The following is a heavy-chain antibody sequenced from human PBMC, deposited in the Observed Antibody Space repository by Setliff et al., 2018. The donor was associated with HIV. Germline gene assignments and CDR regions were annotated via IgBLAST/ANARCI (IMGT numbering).Heavy chain of an antibody. D-gene: IGHD3-9*01. Sequence: GGSLRLSCAASEFTSSNSWMHWVRQAPGKGLVWVSRINTDGSSATYADSVKGRFTNSRDNAKNSLYLQMDSLRAEDTAVYYCVRDRDWAFDYWGQGILVTVSS. CDR1: EFTSSNSW. CDR3: VRDRDWAFDY. CDR2: INTDGSSA. J-gene: IGHJ4*02. V-gene: IGHV3-74*03.